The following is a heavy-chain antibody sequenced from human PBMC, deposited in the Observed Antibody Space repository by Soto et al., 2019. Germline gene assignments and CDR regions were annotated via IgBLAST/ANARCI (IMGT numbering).Heavy chain of an antibody. D-gene: IGHD3-10*01. J-gene: IGHJ4*02. CDR1: GYTFTSYA. CDR2: INAGNGNT. CDR3: ARPMNYNDYLDY. V-gene: IGHV1-3*01. Sequence: GASVKVSCKASGYTFTSYAMHWARQAPGQRLEWMGWINAGNGNTKYSQKFQGRVTITRDTSASTDYMELGSLRSEDTAVYYCARPMNYNDYLDYWGQGTLVTVSS.